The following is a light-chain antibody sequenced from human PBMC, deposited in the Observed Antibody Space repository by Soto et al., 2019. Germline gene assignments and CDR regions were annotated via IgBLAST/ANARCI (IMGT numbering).Light chain of an antibody. CDR2: GAS. J-gene: IGKJ1*01. CDR1: QSVSNNY. Sequence: EIVLTESPGTLSLSPGERATLSCRASQSVSNNYLAWYQQKPGQAPRLLIYGASNRATGIPDRFSGSGSRTHFTLTIIRQAPEDLAVFYCQQYGSSGTLGQRTKVQTK. CDR3: QQYGSSGT. V-gene: IGKV3-20*01.